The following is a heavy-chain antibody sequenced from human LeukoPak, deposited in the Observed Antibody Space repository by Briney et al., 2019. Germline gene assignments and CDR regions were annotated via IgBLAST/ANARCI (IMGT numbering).Heavy chain of an antibody. CDR1: GFTLSDHY. Sequence: GGSLRLSCAASGFTLSDHYMDWVRQAPGKGLEWVGRIRNKANSYATEYAASVKGRFTISRDDSKNSLYLQMNSLKTEDTAVYYCATYSSSWYDAFDIWGQGTMVTISS. CDR2: IRNKANSYAT. J-gene: IGHJ3*02. CDR3: ATYSSSWYDAFDI. D-gene: IGHD6-13*01. V-gene: IGHV3-72*01.